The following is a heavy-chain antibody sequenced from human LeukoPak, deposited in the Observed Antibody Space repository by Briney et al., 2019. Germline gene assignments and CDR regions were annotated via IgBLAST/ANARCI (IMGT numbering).Heavy chain of an antibody. CDR1: GVTFGAFA. J-gene: IGHJ4*02. CDR3: AKMAGSYCYANFDY. Sequence: GGSLRLSCAASGVTFGAFAAHWVRRAPGKGLEWVSAISGSGGSTYYADSVKGRFTISRDNSKNTLYLQMNSLRAEDTAVYYCAKMAGSYCYANFDYWGQGTLVTVSS. CDR2: ISGSGGST. V-gene: IGHV3-23*01. D-gene: IGHD1-26*01.